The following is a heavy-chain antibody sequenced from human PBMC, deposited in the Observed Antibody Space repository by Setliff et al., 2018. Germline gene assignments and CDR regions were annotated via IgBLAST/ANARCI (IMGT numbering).Heavy chain of an antibody. D-gene: IGHD4-17*01. CDR2: IKGDGSEK. Sequence: PGGSLRLSCAASAFTFKNHWMSWVRQAPGKGLEWVANIKGDGSEKFYLDSVKGRFTISRDNAKNSLYLQMNSLRAEDTAVYYCAKTTVAKPYYYYMDVWGKGTTVTVSS. CDR3: AKTTVAKPYYYYMDV. J-gene: IGHJ6*03. CDR1: AFTFKNHW. V-gene: IGHV3-7*03.